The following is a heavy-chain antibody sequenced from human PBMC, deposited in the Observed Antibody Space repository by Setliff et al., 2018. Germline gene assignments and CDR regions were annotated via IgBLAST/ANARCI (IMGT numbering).Heavy chain of an antibody. V-gene: IGHV3-23*01. CDR2: ISGSGGST. Sequence: HPGGSLRLSCAASGFTFSSSAMSWVRQAPGKGLEWVSAISGSGGSTYYADSVKGRFTISRDNSKNTLYLQMNSLRAEDTAVYYCAKDFFDWLELLDYWGQGTLVTVSS. CDR1: GFTFSSSA. J-gene: IGHJ4*02. CDR3: AKDFFDWLELLDY. D-gene: IGHD3-9*01.